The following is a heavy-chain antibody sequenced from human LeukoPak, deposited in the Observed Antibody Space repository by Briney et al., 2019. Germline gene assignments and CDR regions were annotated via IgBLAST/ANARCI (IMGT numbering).Heavy chain of an antibody. V-gene: IGHV3-30-3*01. Sequence: GGSLRLSCAASGFTFSSYATHWVRQAPGKGLEWVAVISYDGSNKYYADSVKGRFTISRDNSKNTLYLQMNSLRAEDTAVYYCARDRRGLYDFWSGYHGMDVWGQGTTVTVSS. CDR1: GFTFSSYA. D-gene: IGHD3-3*01. CDR2: ISYDGSNK. CDR3: ARDRRGLYDFWSGYHGMDV. J-gene: IGHJ6*02.